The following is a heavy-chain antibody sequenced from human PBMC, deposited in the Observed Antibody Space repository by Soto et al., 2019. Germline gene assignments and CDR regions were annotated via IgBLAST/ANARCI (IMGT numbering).Heavy chain of an antibody. J-gene: IGHJ1*01. CDR3: AKSLAAMVIAEYFQH. Sequence: PGGSLRLSCAASGFTFSSYAMSWVRQATGKGLEWVSDISGSGGSTYYADSVKGRSTISRDNSTNTLYLRMNRLKDEDTDVYYCAKSLAAMVIAEYFQHWGQGTLVTVSS. V-gene: IGHV3-23*01. CDR1: GFTFSSYA. D-gene: IGHD5-18*01. CDR2: ISGSGGST.